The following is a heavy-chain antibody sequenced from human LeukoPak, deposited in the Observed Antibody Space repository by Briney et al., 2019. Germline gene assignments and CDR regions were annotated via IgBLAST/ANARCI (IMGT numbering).Heavy chain of an antibody. CDR1: GYTFTSYG. CDR2: ISAYNGNT. Sequence: ASVKVSCKASGYTFTSYGISWVRQAPGQGLEWMGWISAYNGNTNYAQKLQGRVTMTTDTSTSTAYMELRSLRSDDTAVYYCARDVIAAAASYYYYYMDVWGKGTTVTVSS. D-gene: IGHD6-13*01. CDR3: ARDVIAAAASYYYYYMDV. J-gene: IGHJ6*03. V-gene: IGHV1-18*01.